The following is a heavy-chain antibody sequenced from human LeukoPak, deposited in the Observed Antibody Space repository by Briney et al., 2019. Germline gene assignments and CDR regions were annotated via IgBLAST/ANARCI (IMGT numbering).Heavy chain of an antibody. CDR1: GYSISSGYY. Sequence: SETLSLTCTVSGYSISSGYYWGWIRQPPGKGLEWIGSIYHSGSTYYNPSLKSRVTISVDTSKDQFSLKLSSVTAADTAVYYCARGVLRYFDWLLSGRWFDPWGQGTLVTVSS. D-gene: IGHD3-9*01. CDR2: IYHSGST. CDR3: ARGVLRYFDWLLSGRWFDP. J-gene: IGHJ5*02. V-gene: IGHV4-38-2*02.